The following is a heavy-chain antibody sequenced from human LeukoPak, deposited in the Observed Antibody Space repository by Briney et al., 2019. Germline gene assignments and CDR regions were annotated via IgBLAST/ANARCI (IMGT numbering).Heavy chain of an antibody. D-gene: IGHD2-2*01. CDR3: ARDSRYCNSISCYGRPGYYGLDV. Sequence: PSETLSLTCTLSAGSISSYYWSWLRQPPGNGLEWLGYIYYRGITNYNPSLKSRVTMSVDTSKNQFSLNLSSVAAADTAVYYCARDSRYCNSISCYGRPGYYGLDVWGQGTTVTVSS. J-gene: IGHJ6*02. CDR1: AGSISSYY. V-gene: IGHV4-59*01. CDR2: IYYRGIT.